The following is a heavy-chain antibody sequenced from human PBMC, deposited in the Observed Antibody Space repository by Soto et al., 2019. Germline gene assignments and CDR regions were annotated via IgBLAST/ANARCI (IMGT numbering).Heavy chain of an antibody. CDR2: ISYDGKKK. CDR1: GSTVISYG. V-gene: IGHV3-30*18. Sequence: PGGSLRLSCEESGSTVISYGMHWVRQAPGKGLEWLAFISYDGKKKFYADSVKGRFTMSRDDSLYLQMDSLRVEDTAMYYCAKGHRNSGWYFGAFEIWGQGTMVTVSS. J-gene: IGHJ3*02. CDR3: AKGHRNSGWYFGAFEI. D-gene: IGHD6-13*01.